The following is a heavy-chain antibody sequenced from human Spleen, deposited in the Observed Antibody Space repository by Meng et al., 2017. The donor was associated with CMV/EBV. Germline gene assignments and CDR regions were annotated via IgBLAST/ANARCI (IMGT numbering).Heavy chain of an antibody. CDR1: GFTFSSYS. J-gene: IGHJ5*02. D-gene: IGHD1-26*01. CDR2: ISSSSSYI. CDR3: AKEPSGEGWFDP. V-gene: IGHV3-21*04. Sequence: GGSLRLSCAASGFTFSSYSMNWVRQAPGKGLEWVSSISSSSSYIYYADSVKGRFTISRDNSKNTLYLQMNSLRAEDTAVYYCAKEPSGEGWFDPWGQGTLDTVSS.